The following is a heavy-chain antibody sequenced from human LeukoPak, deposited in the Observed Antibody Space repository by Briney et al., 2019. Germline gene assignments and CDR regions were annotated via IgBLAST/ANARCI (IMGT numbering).Heavy chain of an antibody. CDR1: GGSISSYY. D-gene: IGHD6-6*01. Sequence: PSETLSLTCTVSGGSISSYYWSWIRQPAGKGLEWIGRIYTSGSTNYNPSLKSRVTMSVDTSKNQFSLKPSSVTAADTAVYYCARESIAARHATFEDWGQGTLVTVSS. CDR2: IYTSGST. V-gene: IGHV4-4*07. CDR3: ARESIAARHATFED. J-gene: IGHJ4*02.